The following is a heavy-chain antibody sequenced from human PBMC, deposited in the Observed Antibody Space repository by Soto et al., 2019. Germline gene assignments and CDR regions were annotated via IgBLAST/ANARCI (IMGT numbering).Heavy chain of an antibody. D-gene: IGHD6-19*01. CDR3: ARDRAVSARGSFDY. CDR1: GGSVSSTNW. CDR2: IYHSGST. J-gene: IGHJ4*02. V-gene: IGHV4-4*02. Sequence: QVQLQESGPGLVEPSGTLSLTCAVSGGSVSSTNWWSWVRQPPGKGLEWIGEIYHSGSTYYNPSLKGRVTISVDKSKNQFSLRLSSVTAADTAVYFCARDRAVSARGSFDYWGQGTQVTVSS.